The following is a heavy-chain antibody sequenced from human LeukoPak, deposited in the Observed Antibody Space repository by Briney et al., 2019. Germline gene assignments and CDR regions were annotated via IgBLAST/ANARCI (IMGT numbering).Heavy chain of an antibody. V-gene: IGHV4-31*03. Sequence: SETLSLTCTVSGASFSSGDQYWNWIRQSPGKGLEWIGSIHPSGRLYNNPSLESRVTISIDTSKNQFSLNLNSVTAADTAVYYCAREGPAANYYMDVWGKGTTVTVSS. J-gene: IGHJ6*03. D-gene: IGHD2-2*01. CDR2: IHPSGRL. CDR3: AREGPAANYYMDV. CDR1: GASFSSGDQY.